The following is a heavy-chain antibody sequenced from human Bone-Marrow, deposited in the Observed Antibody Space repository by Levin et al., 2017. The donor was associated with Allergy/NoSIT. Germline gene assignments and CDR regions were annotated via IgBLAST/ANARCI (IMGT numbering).Heavy chain of an antibody. V-gene: IGHV5-51*01. CDR3: ARLGGQVGDTHAIDV. CDR2: IFPGDSDT. Sequence: PGESLKISCQVSGYTFTSFWIAWVRQMPGKGLEWMGIIFPGDSDTKFSPSFQGQVTFSVDKSISTAYLQWSSVKASDSATYYCARLGGQVGDTHAIDVWGQGTTVNVSS. CDR1: GYTFTSFW. D-gene: IGHD4-17*01. J-gene: IGHJ6*02.